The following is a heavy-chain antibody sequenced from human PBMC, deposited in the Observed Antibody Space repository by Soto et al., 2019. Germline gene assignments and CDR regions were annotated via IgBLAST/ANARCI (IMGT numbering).Heavy chain of an antibody. Sequence: SETLSLTCTVSGGSISSSSYYWGWIRQPPGKGLEWIGSIYYSGSTYYNPSLKSRVTISVDTSKNQFSLKLSSVTAADTAVYYCARTARLGTSTTLLFDYWGQGALVTVSS. V-gene: IGHV4-39*01. CDR2: IYYSGST. CDR3: ARTARLGTSTTLLFDY. D-gene: IGHD1-26*01. J-gene: IGHJ4*02. CDR1: GGSISSSSYY.